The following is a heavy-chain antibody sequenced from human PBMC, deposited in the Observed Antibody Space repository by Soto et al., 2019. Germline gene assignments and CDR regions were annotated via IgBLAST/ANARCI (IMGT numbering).Heavy chain of an antibody. CDR3: ARGWMRSRNCSGGSCYRGGGY. D-gene: IGHD2-15*01. CDR2: INHSGST. CDR1: GGSFSGYY. Sequence: QVQLQQWGAGLLKPSETLSLTCAVYGGSFSGYYWSWIRQPPGKGLEWIGEINHSGSTNYNPSLKSRVSISVDTSKNQFSLKLSSVTAADTAVYYCARGWMRSRNCSGGSCYRGGGYWGQGTLVTVSS. J-gene: IGHJ4*02. V-gene: IGHV4-34*01.